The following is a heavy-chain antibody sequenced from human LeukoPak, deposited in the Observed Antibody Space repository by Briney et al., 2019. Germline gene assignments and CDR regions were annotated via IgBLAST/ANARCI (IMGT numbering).Heavy chain of an antibody. CDR1: EFTFSSHW. CDR2: INPDGSVR. J-gene: IGHJ4*02. Sequence: GGSLRLSCAASEFTFSSHWMSWDRQAPGKGLEWVASINPDGSVRHYVDSVRGRFTISRDNTKNSLYLQMNSLRVEDVALYFCARLKDSATRYDYWGQGTLVTVSS. V-gene: IGHV3-7*01. D-gene: IGHD1-26*01. CDR3: ARLKDSATRYDY.